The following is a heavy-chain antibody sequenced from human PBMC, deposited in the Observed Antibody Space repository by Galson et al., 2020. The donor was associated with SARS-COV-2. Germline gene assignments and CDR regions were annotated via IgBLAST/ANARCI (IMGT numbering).Heavy chain of an antibody. CDR3: TTINY. CDR2: IRSRANNYAT. Sequence: GGSLRLSCAASGFTFSGAVIHWVRQASGKGLAWVGRIRSRANNYATGYAASVKGRFIISRDDSKKTAYLQMNSLKTEDTAVYYCTTINYWGQGTLVTVSS. J-gene: IGHJ4*02. V-gene: IGHV3-73*01. CDR1: GFTFSGAV.